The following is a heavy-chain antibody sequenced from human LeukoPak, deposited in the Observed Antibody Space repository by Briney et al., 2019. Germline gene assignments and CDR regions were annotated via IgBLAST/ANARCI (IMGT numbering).Heavy chain of an antibody. V-gene: IGHV4-31*03. CDR1: GGSISSGGYY. Sequence: SETLSLTCTVSGGSISSGGYYWSWIRQHPGKGLEWIGYIYYSGSTYHNPSLKSRVTISVDTSKNQFSLKLSSVTAADTAVYYCARDSGLRHAKYNWFDPWGQGTLVTVSS. D-gene: IGHD3-16*01. CDR2: IYYSGST. J-gene: IGHJ5*02. CDR3: ARDSGLRHAKYNWFDP.